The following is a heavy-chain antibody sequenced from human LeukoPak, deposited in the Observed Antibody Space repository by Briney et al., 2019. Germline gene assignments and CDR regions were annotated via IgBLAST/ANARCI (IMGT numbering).Heavy chain of an antibody. CDR2: IYYSGNT. D-gene: IGHD4-17*01. CDR1: GGSISSYY. V-gene: IGHV4-59*08. J-gene: IGHJ4*02. CDR3: ARGPYGDYYDY. Sequence: PSETLSLTCTVSGGSISSYYWSWVRQPPGKGLEWIGYIYYSGNTNYNPSLKSRVTISVDTSKTQFSLKLSSVTAADTAVYYCARGPYGDYYDYWGQGTLVTVSS.